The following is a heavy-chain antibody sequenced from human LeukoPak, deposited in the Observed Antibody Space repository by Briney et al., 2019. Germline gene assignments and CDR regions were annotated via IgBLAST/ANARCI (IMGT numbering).Heavy chain of an antibody. V-gene: IGHV1-2*02. J-gene: IGHJ5*02. CDR3: ALIGDHAWFDP. CDR2: INPNSGGT. Sequence: ASVKVSCRASGYTFSGYYIFWVRRAPGQGLEWMGWINPNSGGTNYAQEFQGRVTMTRDTSITTAYMELSTLRSDDTAVYYCALIGDHAWFDPWGQGTLVTVSS. CDR1: GYTFSGYY. D-gene: IGHD3-10*01.